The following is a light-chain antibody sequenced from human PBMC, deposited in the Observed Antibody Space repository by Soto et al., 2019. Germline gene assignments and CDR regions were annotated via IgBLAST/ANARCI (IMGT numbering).Light chain of an antibody. V-gene: IGKV1-27*01. J-gene: IGKJ2*01. Sequence: DIQMTQSPSSLSASAGDRVTITCRASQGISSYLAWYQQKPGKVPKLLIYGASTLQSGVPPRFSGSGSGTDFTLTISSLQPEDGATYYCQKYKSAPYTFGQGTKLEIK. CDR2: GAS. CDR3: QKYKSAPYT. CDR1: QGISSY.